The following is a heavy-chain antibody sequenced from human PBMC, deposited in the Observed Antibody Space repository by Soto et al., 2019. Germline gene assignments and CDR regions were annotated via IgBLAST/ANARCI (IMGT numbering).Heavy chain of an antibody. J-gene: IGHJ4*02. CDR1: GGSISSGGYY. CDR3: ARELQDTVVVPATQPVYYFDY. Sequence: SETLSLTCTVSGGSISSGGYYWSWIRQHPGKGLEWIGYIYYSGSTYYNPSLKSRVTISVDTSKNQFSLKLSSVTAADTAVYYCARELQDTVVVPATQPVYYFDYWGQGTLVTVSS. CDR2: IYYSGST. D-gene: IGHD2-2*01. V-gene: IGHV4-31*03.